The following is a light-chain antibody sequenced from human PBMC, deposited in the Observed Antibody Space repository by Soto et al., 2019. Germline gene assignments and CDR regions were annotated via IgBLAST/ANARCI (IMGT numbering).Light chain of an antibody. Sequence: QSVLTQPASVSGSPGQSITISCTGTSSDVGSYNLVSWYQQHTGKAPKLMIYEGSKRPSGDSNRFSGSKSGNTASLTISGLQAEDEADYYCCSYAGSSSFVFGTGTNVTVL. V-gene: IGLV2-23*03. CDR2: EGS. CDR1: SSDVGSYNL. CDR3: CSYAGSSSFV. J-gene: IGLJ1*01.